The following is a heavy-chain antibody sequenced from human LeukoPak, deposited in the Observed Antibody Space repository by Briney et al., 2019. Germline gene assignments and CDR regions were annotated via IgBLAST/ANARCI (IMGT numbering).Heavy chain of an antibody. Sequence: PSETLSLTCTVSGGSISYYYWSWIRQPPGKGLQWIGYVYYSGSTNYNPSLKSRVTISVDTSKNQFSLKLNSVTPADTAVYYCATLTGGDDAFGIWGQGTMVTVSS. CDR1: GGSISYYY. V-gene: IGHV4-59*01. CDR3: ATLTGGDDAFGI. CDR2: VYYSGST. D-gene: IGHD4-23*01. J-gene: IGHJ3*02.